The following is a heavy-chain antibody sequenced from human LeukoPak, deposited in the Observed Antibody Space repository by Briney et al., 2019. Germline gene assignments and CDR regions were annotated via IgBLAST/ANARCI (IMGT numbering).Heavy chain of an antibody. Sequence: ASVKVSCKASGYTFTSYAMNWVRQAPGQGLEWMGWINTNTGNPTYAQGFTGQFVFSLDTSVSTAYLQISSLKAEDTAVYYCARDRAARVVLGIDDYWGQGTLVTVSS. CDR1: GYTFTSYA. J-gene: IGHJ4*02. D-gene: IGHD7-27*01. CDR3: ARDRAARVVLGIDDY. CDR2: INTNTGNP. V-gene: IGHV7-4-1*02.